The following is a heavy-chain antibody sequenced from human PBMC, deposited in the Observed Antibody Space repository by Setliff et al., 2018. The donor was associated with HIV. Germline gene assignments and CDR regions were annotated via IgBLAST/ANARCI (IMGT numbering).Heavy chain of an antibody. V-gene: IGHV4-39*01. CDR2: IHQSGTA. Sequence: PSEILSLTCAVSGVSVNNDDDYWGWIRQPPGKGLEWIAIIHQSGTAHKRPSLKSRVTISIDTSENLFSLKLSGVTAADTAIYYCARQVGEGKWYLDSWGHGTLVTVSS. J-gene: IGHJ4*01. D-gene: IGHD1-26*01. CDR3: ARQVGEGKWYLDS. CDR1: GVSVNNDDDY.